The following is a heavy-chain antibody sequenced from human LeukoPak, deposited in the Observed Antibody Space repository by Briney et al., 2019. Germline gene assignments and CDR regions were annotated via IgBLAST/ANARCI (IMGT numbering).Heavy chain of an antibody. Sequence: SETLSLTCTVSGGSISSSSYYWGWVRQPPGKGLEWIGEINHSGSTNYNPSLKSRVTISVDTSKNQFSLKLSSVTAADTAVYYCARGRRSSRLGAFDIWGQGTMVTVSS. CDR1: GGSISSSSYY. D-gene: IGHD6-13*01. CDR2: INHSGST. CDR3: ARGRRSSRLGAFDI. J-gene: IGHJ3*02. V-gene: IGHV4-39*07.